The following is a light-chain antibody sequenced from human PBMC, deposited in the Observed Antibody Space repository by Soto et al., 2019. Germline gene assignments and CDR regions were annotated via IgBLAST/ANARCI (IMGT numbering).Light chain of an antibody. CDR3: QQYNSYRRT. J-gene: IGKJ1*01. CDR1: QSISSW. CDR2: KAS. V-gene: IGKV1-5*03. Sequence: DIQMTQSPSTLSASVGDRFTITCRASQSISSWLAWYQQKPGKAPKLLIYKASSLESGVPSRFSGSGSGTEFTLTISSLQPDDFATYYCQQYNSYRRTFGKGTKVKIK.